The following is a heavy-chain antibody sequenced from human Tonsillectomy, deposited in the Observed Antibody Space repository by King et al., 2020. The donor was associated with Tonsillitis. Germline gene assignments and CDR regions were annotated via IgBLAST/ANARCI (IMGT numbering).Heavy chain of an antibody. CDR1: GGSISSYY. CDR3: ARVIYSDAFDI. CDR2: IDYSGST. J-gene: IGHJ3*02. V-gene: IGHV4-59*01. D-gene: IGHD3/OR15-3a*01. Sequence: QLQESGPGLVKPSETLSLTCTVSGGSISSYYWSCIRHPPGKGLEWIGCIDYSGSTNSNPSLKSRVTISVDTSKNQFSLKLSSVTAADTAVYYCARVIYSDAFDIWGQGTMVTVSS.